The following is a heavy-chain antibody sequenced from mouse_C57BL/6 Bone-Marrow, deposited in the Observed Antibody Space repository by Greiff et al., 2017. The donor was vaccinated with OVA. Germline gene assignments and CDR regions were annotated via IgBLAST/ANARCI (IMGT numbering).Heavy chain of an antibody. V-gene: IGHV1-55*01. D-gene: IGHD2-3*01. CDR2: IYPGSGST. CDR1: GYTFTSYW. CDR3: ARRGWLLRRWYFDV. Sequence: VQLQQSGAELARPGASVKMSCKASGYTFTSYWITWVKQRPGQGLEWIGDIYPGSGSTNYNEKFKSKATLTVDTSSSTAYMQLSSLTSEDSAVYYCARRGWLLRRWYFDVWGTGTTVTVSS. J-gene: IGHJ1*03.